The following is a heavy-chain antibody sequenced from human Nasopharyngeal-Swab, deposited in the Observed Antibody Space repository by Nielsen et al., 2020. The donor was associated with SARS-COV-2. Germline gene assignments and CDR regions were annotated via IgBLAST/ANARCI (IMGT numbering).Heavy chain of an antibody. V-gene: IGHV4-59*08. CDR2: VYDSGST. D-gene: IGHD5/OR15-5a*01. CDR1: GGSMSNFH. J-gene: IGHJ4*02. CDR3: ARRLGLRAPFDY. Sequence: LRLSCTVSGGSMSNFHWSWIRLSPGKGLEWIGYVYDSGSTKYSPSLNSRVTISVDTSKTQFSLKVRSVTAADTAVYFCARRLGLRAPFDYWGQGTLVTVSS.